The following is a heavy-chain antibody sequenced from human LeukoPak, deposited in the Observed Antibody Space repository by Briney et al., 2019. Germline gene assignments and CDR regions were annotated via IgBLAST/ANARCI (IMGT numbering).Heavy chain of an antibody. D-gene: IGHD5-24*01. Sequence: GASVKVSCKASGYTFTSYGISWVRQAPGQGLEWMGWINSYNGNTNYAQKLQGRVNMTTDTSTSTAYMELRSLRSDDTAVYYCARDLEMATIGYYYYGMDVWGQGTTVTVSS. J-gene: IGHJ6*02. CDR1: GYTFTSYG. CDR3: ARDLEMATIGYYYYGMDV. V-gene: IGHV1-18*01. CDR2: INSYNGNT.